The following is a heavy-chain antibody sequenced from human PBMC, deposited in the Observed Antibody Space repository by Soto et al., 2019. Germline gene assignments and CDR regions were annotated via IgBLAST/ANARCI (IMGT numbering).Heavy chain of an antibody. CDR1: GGSISSFY. CDR2: ISYSGST. CDR3: ARYSGTYYVY. J-gene: IGHJ4*02. V-gene: IGHV4-59*01. Sequence: SETLSLTCTVSGGSISSFYWNWIRQPPGKGLEWIGYISYSGSTSYNPSLKSRVTISVDTSKNQFSLKLNSVTAADTAVYYCARYSGTYYVYWGQGILVTVSS. D-gene: IGHD1-26*01.